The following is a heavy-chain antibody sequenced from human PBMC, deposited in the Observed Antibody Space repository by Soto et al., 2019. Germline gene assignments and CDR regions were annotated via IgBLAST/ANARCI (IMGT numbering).Heavy chain of an antibody. D-gene: IGHD2-21*02. Sequence: GGSLRLSCAVSGFTFSDHFMDWVRQTPGKGLEWVGRIRSKANNYITEYAASVKGRFTISRDDSKNSLYLQMNSLRIEDTAIYFCARDSSSCRGGHCYFDNWGQGTLVTVS. J-gene: IGHJ4*02. CDR3: ARDSSSCRGGHCYFDN. CDR1: GFTFSDHF. V-gene: IGHV3-72*01. CDR2: IRSKANNYIT.